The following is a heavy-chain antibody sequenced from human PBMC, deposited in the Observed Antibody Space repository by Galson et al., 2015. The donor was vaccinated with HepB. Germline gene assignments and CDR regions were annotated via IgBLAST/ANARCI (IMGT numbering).Heavy chain of an antibody. D-gene: IGHD3-3*01. V-gene: IGHV3-9*01. J-gene: IGHJ1*01. CDR2: ISWNSGNI. CDR1: GFIFDDYA. CDR3: AKDRNRNFWSGYAHFQH. Sequence: SLRLSCAASGFIFDDYAMHWVRQTPGKGLEWVSGISWNSGNIAYADSVKGRFTISRDNAKNSLYLQMNSLRTDDTALYYCAKDRNRNFWSGYAHFQHWGQGNLVTVSS.